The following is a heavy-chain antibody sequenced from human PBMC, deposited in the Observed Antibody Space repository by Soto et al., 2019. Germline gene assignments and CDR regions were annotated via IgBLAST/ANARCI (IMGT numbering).Heavy chain of an antibody. CDR1: GFTFSNYA. CDR3: AKDVEEHQVPGTWFDP. J-gene: IGHJ5*02. Sequence: EVQLLESGGGLVQPGGSLRLSCAASGFTFSNYAMTWVRQAPGKGLEWVSAISGSGGNTYYADSVKGRFTISRDNSKNTLYLQMASRRAGDTSVYYCAKDVEEHQVPGTWFDPGGQGTLVTVSS. V-gene: IGHV3-23*01. CDR2: ISGSGGNT. D-gene: IGHD2-2*01.